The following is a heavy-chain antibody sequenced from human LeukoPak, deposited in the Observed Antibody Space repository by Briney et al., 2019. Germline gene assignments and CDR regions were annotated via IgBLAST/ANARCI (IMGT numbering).Heavy chain of an antibody. CDR3: AAGGYYYDSSGYRMDYYYYMDV. CDR2: IIPIFGTA. V-gene: IGHV1-69*06. Sequence: SVKVSCKASGGTFISYAISWVRQAPGQGLEWMGGIIPIFGTANYAQKFQGRVTITADKSTSTAYMELSSLRSEDTAVYYCAAGGYYYDSSGYRMDYYYYMDVWGKGTTVTVSS. D-gene: IGHD3-22*01. J-gene: IGHJ6*03. CDR1: GGTFISYA.